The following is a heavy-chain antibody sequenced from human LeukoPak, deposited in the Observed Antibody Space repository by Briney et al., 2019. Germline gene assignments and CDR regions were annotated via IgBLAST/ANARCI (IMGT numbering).Heavy chain of an antibody. CDR3: ARSLQQLVHGHYYYCMDV. V-gene: IGHV3-23*01. CDR1: GFTFSSYA. Sequence: GGSLRLSCAASGFTFSSYAMSWVRQAPGKGLEWVSDISGRGGSTYYADSVKGRFTISRDNSKNTLYLQMNSLRAEDTAVYYCARSLQQLVHGHYYYCMDVWGQGTTVTVSS. CDR2: ISGRGGST. J-gene: IGHJ6*02. D-gene: IGHD6-6*01.